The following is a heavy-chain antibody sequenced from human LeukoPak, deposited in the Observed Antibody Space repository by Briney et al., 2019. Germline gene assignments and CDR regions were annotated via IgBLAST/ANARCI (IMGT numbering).Heavy chain of an antibody. CDR3: ARYRLGGYDPTL. J-gene: IGHJ4*02. CDR2: IYYSGST. D-gene: IGHD5-12*01. Sequence: SETLSLTCTVSGGSVSSGSYYWSWIRQPPGKGLEWIGYIYYSGSTNYNPSLKSRVTISVDTSKNQFSLKLSSVTAADTAVYYCARYRLGGYDPTLWGQGTLVTVSS. CDR1: GGSVSSGSYY. V-gene: IGHV4-61*01.